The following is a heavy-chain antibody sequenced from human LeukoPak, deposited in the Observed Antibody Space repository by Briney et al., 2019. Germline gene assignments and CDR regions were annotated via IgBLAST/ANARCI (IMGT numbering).Heavy chain of an antibody. CDR2: ISGSGGST. CDR3: ARDLSVTAGEADY. V-gene: IGHV3-23*01. J-gene: IGHJ4*02. Sequence: GGSLRLSCVSSGFSFSNYAMSWVRQAPGKGLEWVSSISGSGGSTHYADSVKGRFTISRDNTKSTLYLQMNSLRAEDTAVYYCARDLSVTAGEADYWGQGTLVTVSS. CDR1: GFSFSNYA. D-gene: IGHD2-21*02.